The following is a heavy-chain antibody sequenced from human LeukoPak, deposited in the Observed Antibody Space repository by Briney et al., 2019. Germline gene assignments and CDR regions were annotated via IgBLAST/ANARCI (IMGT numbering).Heavy chain of an antibody. J-gene: IGHJ4*02. V-gene: IGHV3-21*01. D-gene: IGHD6-19*01. CDR2: IGSSGTST. Sequence: GGSLRLSCAASGFTFSSYSMNWVRQAPGKGLEWVSSIGSSGTSTYYADSVKGQFAVSRDNAKNSLFLDMNSLRAEDTAIYYCSKTPGDLCGWYDYWGEGTLVTVSS. CDR1: GFTFSSYS. CDR3: SKTPGDLCGWYDY.